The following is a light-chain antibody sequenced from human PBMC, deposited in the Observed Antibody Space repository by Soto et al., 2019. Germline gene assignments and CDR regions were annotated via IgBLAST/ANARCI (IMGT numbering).Light chain of an antibody. J-gene: IGKJ4*01. V-gene: IGKV1-39*01. CDR2: AAS. Sequence: DIQMSQSPSSLSASVGDRVTITCRASQSISSYLNWYQQKPGKAPKLLIYAASSLQSGVPSRFSGSGSGTDFTLTISSLQPEDFATYYCQQTGAYPSTFGGGTKV. CDR1: QSISSY. CDR3: QQTGAYPST.